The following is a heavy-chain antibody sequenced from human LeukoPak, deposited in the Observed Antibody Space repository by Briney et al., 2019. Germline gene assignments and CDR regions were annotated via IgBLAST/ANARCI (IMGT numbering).Heavy chain of an antibody. J-gene: IGHJ4*02. CDR2: ISSSSSYI. D-gene: IGHD1-26*01. CDR3: ARDPGSGLVGATHFDY. CDR1: GFTFSSYW. Sequence: PGGSLRLSCAASGFTFSSYWMHWVRQAPGKGLEWVSSISSSSSYIYYADSVKGRFTISRDNAKNSLYLQMNSLRAEDTAVYFCARDPGSGLVGATHFDYWGQGTLVTVSS. V-gene: IGHV3-21*01.